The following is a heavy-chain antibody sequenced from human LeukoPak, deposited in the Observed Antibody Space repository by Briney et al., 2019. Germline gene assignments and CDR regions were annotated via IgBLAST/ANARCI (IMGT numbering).Heavy chain of an antibody. D-gene: IGHD3-16*01. V-gene: IGHV3-23*01. Sequence: GGSLRLSCAASGFTFSSYAMSWVRQAPGKGLEWVSTISGNADNTYYADSVKGRFTISRDNSRNTLYLQMNSLRAEDTAVYFCAKVWGECLPTHYFDNWGRGPLATVPS. CDR3: AKVWGECLPTHYFDN. CDR2: ISGNADNT. J-gene: IGHJ4*02. CDR1: GFTFSSYA.